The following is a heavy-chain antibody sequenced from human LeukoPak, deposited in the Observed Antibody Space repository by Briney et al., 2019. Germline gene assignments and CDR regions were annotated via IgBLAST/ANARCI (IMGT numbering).Heavy chain of an antibody. J-gene: IGHJ4*02. CDR1: GGSISSYY. D-gene: IGHD4-23*01. V-gene: IGHV4-59*08. CDR3: ARQSRGNSVGFDY. CDR2: IYYSGTT. Sequence: SETLSLTCTVSGGSISSYYWSWIRQPPGKGLEWVGYIYYSGTTNYNPSLKSRVTISADTSKNQFSLKLSSVTAADTAVYYCARQSRGNSVGFDYWGQGTLVTASS.